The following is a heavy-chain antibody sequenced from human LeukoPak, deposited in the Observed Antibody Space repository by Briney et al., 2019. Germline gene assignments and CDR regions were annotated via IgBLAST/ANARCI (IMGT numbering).Heavy chain of an antibody. J-gene: IGHJ3*02. Sequence: GRSLRLSCAASGFTFSSHGMHWVRQAPGKGLEWVAVIRYDGSNKYYADSEKGRFTISRDNSKNTLYLQMNSLRAEDTAVYYCARPDRVRGTRGAFGIWGQGTMVTVSS. CDR3: ARPDRVRGTRGAFGI. V-gene: IGHV3-33*01. CDR2: IRYDGSNK. D-gene: IGHD3-10*01. CDR1: GFTFSSHG.